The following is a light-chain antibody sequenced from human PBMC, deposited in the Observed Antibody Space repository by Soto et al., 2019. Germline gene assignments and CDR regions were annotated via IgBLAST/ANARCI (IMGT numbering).Light chain of an antibody. V-gene: IGKV1-5*01. CDR1: QSVTGW. CDR3: QQYSSYPWT. CDR2: DAS. J-gene: IGKJ1*01. Sequence: DIQMTQSPSTLSAYVGDRVTISCRASQSVTGWLAWYQQKPGKAPNLLIYDASSLQSGVPSRFRGSGSGTVFTLTISSLQPDDFATYYCQQYSSYPWTFGQGTKVDIK.